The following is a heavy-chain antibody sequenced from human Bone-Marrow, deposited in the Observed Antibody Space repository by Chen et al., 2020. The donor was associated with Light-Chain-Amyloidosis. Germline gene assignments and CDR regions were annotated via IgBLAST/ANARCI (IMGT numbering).Heavy chain of an antibody. CDR2: FDYNSGRK. J-gene: IGHJ4*02. CDR1: GFTYKKWA. V-gene: IGHV3-9*01. Sequence: EVQMVESGGGLVQPGRSLRLSCVTSGFTYKKWAIHWVRQAPGKGLEWDSGFDYNSGRKDYADSVRGRFTVSSDSSKNSLFLEMNSLRVEDTALYYCTQDGVPGGADFWGPGTMVTVSS. D-gene: IGHD1-1*01. CDR3: TQDGVPGGADF.